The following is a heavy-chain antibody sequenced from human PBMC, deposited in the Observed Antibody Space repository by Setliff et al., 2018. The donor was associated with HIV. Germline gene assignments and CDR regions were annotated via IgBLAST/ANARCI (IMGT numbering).Heavy chain of an antibody. CDR2: ISASATYI. J-gene: IGHJ4*02. D-gene: IGHD4-17*01. CDR1: GFTFSNYS. CDR3: STDGADYGSFDN. Sequence: AGGSLRLSCAASGFTFSNYSMNWVRQTPGKGLEWVSSISASATYIYYADSVKGRFTISRDNAENALYLQMNSLRAEDTAVYYCSTDGADYGSFDNWGQGALVTVSS. V-gene: IGHV3-21*01.